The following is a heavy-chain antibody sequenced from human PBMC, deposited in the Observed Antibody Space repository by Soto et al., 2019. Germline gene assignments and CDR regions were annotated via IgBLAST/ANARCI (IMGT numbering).Heavy chain of an antibody. V-gene: IGHV2-5*02. Sequence: QITLKESGPTLVKPTQTLTLTCTFSGFSLSSSGVGVGWIRQPPGKAMEWLTLIYWDDDERYSPSLKSRLTIXKXXSKNRVVLTLTNMDPVDTATYFCAHKGGRGAAMDVWGQGTTVTVSS. CDR3: AHKGGRGAAMDV. CDR2: IYWDDDE. D-gene: IGHD2-15*01. CDR1: GFSLSSSGVG. J-gene: IGHJ6*02.